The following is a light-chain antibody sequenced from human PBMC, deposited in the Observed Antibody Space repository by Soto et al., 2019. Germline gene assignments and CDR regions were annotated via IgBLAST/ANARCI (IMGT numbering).Light chain of an antibody. CDR3: QQRSNWPRFT. J-gene: IGKJ3*01. V-gene: IGKV3-11*01. CDR1: QSVSTY. Sequence: EIVLTQSPATLSLSPGERATLSCRASQSVSTYLAWYQQKLGQAPRLLIYDASNRATGIPARFSGSGSGTDFTLTISSLAPEDFAVYYCQQRSNWPRFTFGPGTKVYIK. CDR2: DAS.